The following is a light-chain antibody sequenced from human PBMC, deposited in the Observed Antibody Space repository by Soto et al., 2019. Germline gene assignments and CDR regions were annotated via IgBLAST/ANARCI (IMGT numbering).Light chain of an antibody. CDR2: DAS. J-gene: IGKJ3*01. CDR3: QQRSNWPLT. Sequence: EIVLTQSPATLSLSPGERATLSCRASQSVSIYLAWYQQKPGQAPMLLIYDASNRATGIPARFSGSGSGTDFTLTISSLEPEDFAVYYCQQRSNWPLTFGPGTKVD. V-gene: IGKV3-11*01. CDR1: QSVSIY.